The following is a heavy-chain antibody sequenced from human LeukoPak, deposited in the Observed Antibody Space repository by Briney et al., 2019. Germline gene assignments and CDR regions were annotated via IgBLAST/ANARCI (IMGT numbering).Heavy chain of an antibody. J-gene: IGHJ4*02. CDR1: GFTFSSYE. CDR3: ARAPGYQFLTN. CDR2: ISSSGSTI. Sequence: GGSLRLSCAASGFTFSSYEMTWVRQAPGKGLEWVSYISSSGSTIYYADSVKGRFTISRDNAKNSLYLQMNNLRAEDTAIYYCARAPGYQFLTNWGQGILVTVSS. V-gene: IGHV3-48*03. D-gene: IGHD6-13*01.